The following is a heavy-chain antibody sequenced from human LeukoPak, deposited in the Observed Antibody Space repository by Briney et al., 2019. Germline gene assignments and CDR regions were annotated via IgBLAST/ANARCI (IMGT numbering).Heavy chain of an antibody. Sequence: NPGGSLRLSCAASGFTFSRYSMSWVRQAPGKGLEWVSWISGSSTSIYYADSMKGRFTISRDNAKNSLYLQMNSLRADYTAVYYCARERMQTTAFDYWGQGNLVTVSS. CDR2: ISGSSTSI. D-gene: IGHD4-17*01. CDR1: GFTFSRYS. V-gene: IGHV3-21*01. CDR3: ARERMQTTAFDY. J-gene: IGHJ4*02.